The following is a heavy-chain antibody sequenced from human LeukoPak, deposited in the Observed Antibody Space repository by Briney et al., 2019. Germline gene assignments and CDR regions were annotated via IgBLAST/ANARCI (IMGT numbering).Heavy chain of an antibody. D-gene: IGHD3-3*01. V-gene: IGHV1-2*06. J-gene: IGHJ4*02. CDR1: GYTFTGYY. Sequence: ASVKVSCKASGYTFTGYYMHWVRQAPGQGLEWMGRINPNSGGTNYAQKFQGRVTMTRDTSISTAYMELSRLRSDGTAVYYCARDRPAKYYDFWSGYSVGFDYWGQGTLVTVSS. CDR2: INPNSGGT. CDR3: ARDRPAKYYDFWSGYSVGFDY.